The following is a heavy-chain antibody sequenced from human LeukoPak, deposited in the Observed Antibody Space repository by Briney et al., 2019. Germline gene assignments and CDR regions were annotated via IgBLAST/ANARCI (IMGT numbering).Heavy chain of an antibody. CDR2: IYYSGST. CDR3: ARVGGYSYGYDFDY. Sequence: SETLSLTCTVSGGSISSYYWSWIRQPPGKGLEWIGYIYYSGSTNYNPSLKSRVTISVDTSKNQFSLKLSSVTAADTAVYYCARVGGYSYGYDFDYWGQGTLVTVSS. CDR1: GGSISSYY. D-gene: IGHD5-18*01. V-gene: IGHV4-59*01. J-gene: IGHJ4*02.